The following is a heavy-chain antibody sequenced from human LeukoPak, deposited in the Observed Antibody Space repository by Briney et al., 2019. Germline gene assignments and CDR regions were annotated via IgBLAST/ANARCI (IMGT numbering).Heavy chain of an antibody. Sequence: GGSLRLSCAASGFTFSTSTMNWVRQAPGKGLEWVSSIGSTSKDKYFVGSVRGRFTISRDNAKNSLYLEMNSLRADDTAVYYCVRGDYRDYWGQGTLVTVSS. J-gene: IGHJ4*02. CDR1: GFTFSTST. V-gene: IGHV3-21*01. D-gene: IGHD5-12*01. CDR2: IGSTSKDK. CDR3: VRGDYRDY.